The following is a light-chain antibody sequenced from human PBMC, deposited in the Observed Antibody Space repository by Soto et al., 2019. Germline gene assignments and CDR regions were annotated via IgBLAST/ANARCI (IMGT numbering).Light chain of an antibody. CDR3: QQLYSFPLT. CDR2: DAS. Sequence: IQLNQSPSFLSASIRDRVTMTCRASQDFSNFLAWYQQKPGRAPKLLMYDASTLQSGVPSRFSGSGSGTEFTLTISSLQPEDFATYYCQQLYSFPLTFGGGTMVDIK. J-gene: IGKJ4*01. CDR1: QDFSNF. V-gene: IGKV1-9*01.